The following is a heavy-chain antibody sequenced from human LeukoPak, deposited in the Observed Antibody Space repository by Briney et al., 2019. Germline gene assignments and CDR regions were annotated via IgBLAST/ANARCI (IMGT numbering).Heavy chain of an antibody. CDR2: IYYSGST. D-gene: IGHD4-17*01. CDR1: GGSISSSSYY. V-gene: IGHV4-39*07. Sequence: SETLSPTCTVSGGSISSSSYYWGWIRQPPGKGLEWIGSIYYSGSTYYNPSLKSRVTISVDTSKNQFSLKLSSVTAADTAVYYCARVIWGDYHFDYWGQGTLVTVSS. J-gene: IGHJ4*02. CDR3: ARVIWGDYHFDY.